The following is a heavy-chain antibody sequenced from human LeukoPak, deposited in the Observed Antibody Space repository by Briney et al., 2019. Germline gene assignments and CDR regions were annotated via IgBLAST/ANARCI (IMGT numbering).Heavy chain of an antibody. CDR3: VVSPNQDFFDY. CDR1: GVSINSHY. CDR2: ISGSGST. V-gene: IGHV4-4*09. J-gene: IGHJ4*02. Sequence: SETLSLTCTVSGVSINSHYLKWIRQPPGKGLEWIGSISGSGSTNYNPSLKSRVTMSVDTSKSQFSLKLSSVTAADTAVYYCVVSPNQDFFDYWGQGTLVTVSS.